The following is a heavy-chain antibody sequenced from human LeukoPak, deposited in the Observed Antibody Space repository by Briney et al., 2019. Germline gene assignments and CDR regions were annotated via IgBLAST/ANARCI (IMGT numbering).Heavy chain of an antibody. D-gene: IGHD3-22*01. Sequence: EASVKVSCKASGCTFTCYGISWVRQAPGQGLEWMGWICAYNGNTNYAQKLQGRVTMTTDTSTSTAYMELRSLRSDDTAVYYCARGTYYYDSSGYYPIDYWGQGTLFTVSS. CDR3: ARGTYYYDSSGYYPIDY. CDR2: ICAYNGNT. CDR1: GCTFTCYG. V-gene: IGHV1-18*01. J-gene: IGHJ4*02.